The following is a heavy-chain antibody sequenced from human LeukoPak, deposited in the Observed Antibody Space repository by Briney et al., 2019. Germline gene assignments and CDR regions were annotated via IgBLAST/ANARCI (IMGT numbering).Heavy chain of an antibody. J-gene: IGHJ4*02. CDR2: IIPIFGTA. Sequence: SVKVSCKASGGTFSSYAISWVRQAPGQGLEWMGGIIPIFGTANYAQKLQGRVTMTTDTSTSTAYMELRSLRSDDTAVYYCARDRRYGGNTLDYWGQGTLVTVSS. CDR3: ARDRRYGGNTLDY. V-gene: IGHV1-69*05. D-gene: IGHD4-23*01. CDR1: GGTFSSYA.